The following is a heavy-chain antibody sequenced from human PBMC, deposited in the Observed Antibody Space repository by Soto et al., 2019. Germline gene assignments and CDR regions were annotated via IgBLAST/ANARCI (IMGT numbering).Heavy chain of an antibody. CDR3: ARATYYYDSSGYYFEYFQH. V-gene: IGHV5-51*01. J-gene: IGHJ1*01. Sequence: PGESLKISCKGSGYSFTSYWIGWVRQMPGKGLEWMGIIYPGDSDTGYSPSFQGQVTISADKSISTAYLQWSSLKASDTAMYYCARATYYYDSSGYYFEYFQHWGQGTLVTVSS. D-gene: IGHD3-22*01. CDR1: GYSFTSYW. CDR2: IYPGDSDT.